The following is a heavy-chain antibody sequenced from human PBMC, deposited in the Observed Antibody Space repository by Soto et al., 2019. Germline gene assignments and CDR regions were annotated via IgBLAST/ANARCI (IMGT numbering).Heavy chain of an antibody. V-gene: IGHV3-33*01. CDR2: IWYDGSSK. CDR3: AIALDYCSGGSCYAGLGGFAL. J-gene: IGHJ3*01. D-gene: IGHD2-15*01. Sequence: QVQLVESGGGVVQPGRSLRLSCAASGFTFSSYGMHWVRQAPGKGLEWVAVIWYDGSSKFYADSVTGRFTISRDNSKNTMHLQMTSLRAEDTGVYYCAIALDYCSGGSCYAGLGGFALWGPATMVPVSS. CDR1: GFTFSSYG.